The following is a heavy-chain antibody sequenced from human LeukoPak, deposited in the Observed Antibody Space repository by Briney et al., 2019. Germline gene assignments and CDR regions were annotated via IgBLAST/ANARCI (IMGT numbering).Heavy chain of an antibody. CDR3: ARDGRAGSLFAY. Sequence: SESLSLTCTVSGGSISGYYWSWIRQPPGKGLEWVGYISYSGSTNYNPSLKSRVTISVDTSKNQFSLKLSSVTAADTAIYYCARDGRAGSLFAYWGQGTLVTVSS. D-gene: IGHD6-19*01. J-gene: IGHJ4*02. CDR1: GGSISGYY. V-gene: IGHV4-59*01. CDR2: ISYSGST.